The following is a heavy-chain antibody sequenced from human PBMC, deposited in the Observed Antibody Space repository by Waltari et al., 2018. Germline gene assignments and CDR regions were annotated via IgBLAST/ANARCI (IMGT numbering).Heavy chain of an antibody. CDR1: GGSISSSSYY. J-gene: IGHJ4*02. CDR2: IYYSGNT. CDR3: ARHLIAARYCFDY. V-gene: IGHV4-39*01. D-gene: IGHD6-6*01. Sequence: QLQLQESGPGLVKPSETLSLTCTVSGGSISSSSYYWGWIRQPPGKGLEWVGSIYYSGNTYDNPSLKSRVTISVATSKNQFSLKLSSVTAADTAVYYCARHLIAARYCFDYWGQGTLVTVSS.